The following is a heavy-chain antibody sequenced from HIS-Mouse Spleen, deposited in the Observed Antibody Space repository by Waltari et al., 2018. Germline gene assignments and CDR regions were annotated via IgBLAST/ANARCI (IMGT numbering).Heavy chain of an antibody. Sequence: QVQLVQSGAEVKKPGASVKVACKASGYTFTGYYLHWVRQAPGQGLEWMGGSNPNSGRTNNAQKFQGRVTMTRDTSISTAYMELSRLRSDDTAVYYCARDTDYWGQGTLVTVSS. V-gene: IGHV1-2*02. J-gene: IGHJ4*02. CDR3: ARDTDY. CDR1: GYTFTGYY. CDR2: SNPNSGRT.